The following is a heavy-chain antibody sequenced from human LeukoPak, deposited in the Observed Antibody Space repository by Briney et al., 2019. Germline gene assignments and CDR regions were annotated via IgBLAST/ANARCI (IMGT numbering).Heavy chain of an antibody. Sequence: GGSLRLSCAASGFTFSSYSMNWVRQAPGKGLEWVSGITGSSGTAYYAGSVKGRFTISRDNSKNTLYLQMNSLRAEDTAVYYCAKEGSSSWYSYYYYYMDVWGKGTTVTVSS. CDR3: AKEGSSSWYSYYYYYMDV. CDR2: ITGSSGTA. V-gene: IGHV3-23*01. CDR1: GFTFSSYS. J-gene: IGHJ6*03. D-gene: IGHD6-13*01.